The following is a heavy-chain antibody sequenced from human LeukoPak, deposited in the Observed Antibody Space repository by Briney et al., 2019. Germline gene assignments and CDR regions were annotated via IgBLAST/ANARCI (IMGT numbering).Heavy chain of an antibody. Sequence: ASVKVSCKASGYTFTSYGISWVRQAPGQGLEWMGWISAYNGNTNYAQKLQGRVTMTTDTSTSTAYMELRSLRSDDTAVYYCARDRGSSWYGSPNIFPDYWGQGTLVTVSS. J-gene: IGHJ4*02. CDR2: ISAYNGNT. D-gene: IGHD6-13*01. V-gene: IGHV1-18*01. CDR1: GYTFTSYG. CDR3: ARDRGSSWYGSPNIFPDY.